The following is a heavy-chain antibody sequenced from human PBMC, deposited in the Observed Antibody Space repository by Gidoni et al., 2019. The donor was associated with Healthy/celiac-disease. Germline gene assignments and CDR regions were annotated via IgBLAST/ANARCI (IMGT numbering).Heavy chain of an antibody. Sequence: EVQLVESGGGLVKTGGSLRLSCAASGFTFSSYSMNWVRQAPGKGLEWVASISSSSSYIYYADSVKGRFTISRDNTKNSRYLQMNSLRAEDTAVYYCARKYDFWSGYYYAHAIDYWGQGTLVTVSS. J-gene: IGHJ4*02. CDR1: GFTFSSYS. CDR3: ARKYDFWSGYYYAHAIDY. CDR2: ISSSSSYI. V-gene: IGHV3-21*01. D-gene: IGHD3-3*01.